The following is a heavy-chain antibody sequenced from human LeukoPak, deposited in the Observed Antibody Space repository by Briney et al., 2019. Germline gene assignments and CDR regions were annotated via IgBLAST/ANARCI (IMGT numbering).Heavy chain of an antibody. CDR2: IYHSGST. CDR3: ARKGYDFWSGSMGSFDI. J-gene: IGHJ3*02. V-gene: IGHV4-38-2*02. D-gene: IGHD3-3*01. CDR1: GYSISSGYY. Sequence: SETLSLXCTVSGYSISSGYYWGWIRQPPGKGLEWIGSIYHSGSTYYNPSLKSRVTISVDTSKNQFSLKLSSVTAADTAVYYCARKGYDFWSGSMGSFDIWGQGTMVTVSS.